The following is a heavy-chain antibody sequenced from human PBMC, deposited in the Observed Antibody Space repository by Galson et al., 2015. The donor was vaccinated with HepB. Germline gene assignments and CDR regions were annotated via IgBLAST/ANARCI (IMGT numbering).Heavy chain of an antibody. J-gene: IGHJ4*02. V-gene: IGHV3-74*01. Sequence: SLRLSCAASGFTFSSYWMHWVRQAPGKGLVWVSRINSDGSSISYADSVKGRFTISRDNAKNTLYLQMNSLRAEDTAVYYCASRYYYDSSGYYSGDFVDYWGQGTLVTVSS. D-gene: IGHD3-22*01. CDR2: INSDGSSI. CDR3: ASRYYYDSSGYYSGDFVDY. CDR1: GFTFSSYW.